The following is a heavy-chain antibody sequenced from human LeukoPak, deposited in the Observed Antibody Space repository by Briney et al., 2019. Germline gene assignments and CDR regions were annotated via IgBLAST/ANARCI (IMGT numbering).Heavy chain of an antibody. V-gene: IGHV3-23*01. D-gene: IGHD5-12*01. CDR2: ISGSGGST. Sequence: GGSLRLSCAASGFTFSSYGMNWVRQAPGKGLEWVSAISGSGGSTYYADSVKGRFTISRDNSKNTLYLQMNSLRAEDTAVYYCAKRGVVATSDPFDYWGQGTLVTVSS. CDR3: AKRGVVATSDPFDY. J-gene: IGHJ4*02. CDR1: GFTFSSYG.